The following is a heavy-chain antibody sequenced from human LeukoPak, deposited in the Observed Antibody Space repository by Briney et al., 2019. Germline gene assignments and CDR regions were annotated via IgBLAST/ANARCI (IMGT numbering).Heavy chain of an antibody. D-gene: IGHD6-19*01. Sequence: ESXXIXXKGXXYXXTSYXVXXVRQMPGKGLEWMGIIYPGDSDTRYSPSFQGQVTISADKSISTAYLQWSSLKASDTAMYYCARRVAVAGLVDYWGQGTLVTVSS. CDR1: XYXXTSYX. V-gene: IGHV5-51*01. CDR3: ARRVAVAGLVDY. J-gene: IGHJ4*02. CDR2: IYPGDSDT.